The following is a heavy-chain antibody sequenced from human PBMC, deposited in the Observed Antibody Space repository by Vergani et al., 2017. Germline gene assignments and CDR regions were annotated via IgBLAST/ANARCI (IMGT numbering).Heavy chain of an antibody. CDR3: ASGKYYSDSTSHFRGRYFDG. CDR2: IYNSGNG. J-gene: IGHJ2*01. D-gene: IGHD3-16*01. Sequence: QMQLQESGPGLVKASETLSLTCTVSGDSIISRSYYWGWIRQPPGKGLEWIGSIYNSGNGDSSSSLKSRVTISADTSKNQFSLRLTSVTAADTAVYYCASGKYYSDSTSHFRGRYFDGWGGGTLVAVPS. CDR1: GDSIISRSYY. V-gene: IGHV4-39*01.